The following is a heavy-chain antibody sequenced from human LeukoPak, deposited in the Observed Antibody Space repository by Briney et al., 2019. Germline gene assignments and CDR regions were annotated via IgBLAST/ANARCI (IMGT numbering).Heavy chain of an antibody. Sequence: PSETLSLTCTVSGGSISSYYWSWIRQPPGKGLEWIGYIYYSGSTYYNPSLKSRVTISVDTSKNQFSLKLSSVTAADTAVYYCARGYYYDSSGYYASVDYWGQGTLVTVSS. V-gene: IGHV4-59*12. CDR3: ARGYYYDSSGYYASVDY. CDR2: IYYSGST. J-gene: IGHJ4*01. D-gene: IGHD3-22*01. CDR1: GGSISSYY.